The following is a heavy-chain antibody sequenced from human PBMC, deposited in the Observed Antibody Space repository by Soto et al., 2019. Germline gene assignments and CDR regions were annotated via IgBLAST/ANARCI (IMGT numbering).Heavy chain of an antibody. V-gene: IGHV3-48*02. CDR3: ARDDSSSSFYSYGMDV. J-gene: IGHJ6*02. CDR2: ISSSSSTI. D-gene: IGHD6-6*01. Sequence: PGGSLRLSCAASGFTFSSYGMNWVRQAPGKGLEWVSYISSSSSTIYYADSVKGRFTISRDNAKNSLYLQMNSLRDEDTAVYYCARDDSSSSFYSYGMDVWGQGTTVTISS. CDR1: GFTFSSYG.